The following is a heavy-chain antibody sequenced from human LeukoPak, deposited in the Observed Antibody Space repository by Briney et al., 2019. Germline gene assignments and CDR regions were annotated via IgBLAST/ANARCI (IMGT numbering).Heavy chain of an antibody. V-gene: IGHV1-2*02. Sequence: ASVKVSCKASGYTFTGYYMHWVRQAPGQGLEWMGWINPNSGGTNYAQKFQGRVTMTRDTSISTAYMELSRLRSDDTAVYYCARAPPSSGWYSGMDVWGQGTTVTVSS. CDR2: INPNSGGT. J-gene: IGHJ6*02. CDR1: GYTFTGYY. D-gene: IGHD6-19*01. CDR3: ARAPPSSGWYSGMDV.